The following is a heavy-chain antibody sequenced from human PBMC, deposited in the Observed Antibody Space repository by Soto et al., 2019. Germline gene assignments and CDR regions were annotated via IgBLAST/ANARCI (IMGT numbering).Heavy chain of an antibody. CDR2: ISWNSGSI. D-gene: IGHD3-3*01. J-gene: IGHJ6*02. CDR3: AKDMGLFLEWLPHYYYYGMDV. V-gene: IGHV3-9*01. Sequence: GGSLRLSCAASGFTFDDYAMHWVRQAPGKGLEWVSGISWNSGSIGYADSVKGRFTISRDNAKNSLYLQMNSLRAEDTALYYCAKDMGLFLEWLPHYYYYGMDVWGQGTTVTVSS. CDR1: GFTFDDYA.